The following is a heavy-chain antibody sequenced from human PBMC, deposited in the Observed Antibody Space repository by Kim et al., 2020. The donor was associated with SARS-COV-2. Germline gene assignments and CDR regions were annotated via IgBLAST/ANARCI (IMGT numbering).Heavy chain of an antibody. V-gene: IGHV3-7*01. D-gene: IGHD6-13*01. CDR2: IKQDGSEK. Sequence: GGSLRLSCAASGFTFSSYWMSWVRQAPGKGLEWVANIKQDGSEKYYVDSVKGRFTISRDNAKNSLYLQMNSLRAEDTAVYYCARMGYSSSWYLRGFDYWGQGTLVTVSS. J-gene: IGHJ4*02. CDR1: GFTFSSYW. CDR3: ARMGYSSSWYLRGFDY.